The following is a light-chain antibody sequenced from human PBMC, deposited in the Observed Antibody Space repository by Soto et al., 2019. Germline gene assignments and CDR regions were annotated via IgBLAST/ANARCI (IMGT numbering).Light chain of an antibody. CDR3: RQYCSSGT. Sequence: EIVLAQSPGTLSLSPGERATLSRRASQSVSNNYLAWYQQKPGQAPRLLIYGASNKATGIPDRFSGSGSGTDFTLTISRLEPDDFAVYYCRQYCSSGTFGKGTKVAIK. V-gene: IGKV3-20*01. CDR2: GAS. CDR1: QSVSNNY. J-gene: IGKJ1*01.